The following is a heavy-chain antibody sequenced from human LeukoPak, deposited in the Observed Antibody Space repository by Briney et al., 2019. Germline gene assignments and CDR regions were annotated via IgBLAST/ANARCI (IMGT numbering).Heavy chain of an antibody. CDR3: ARETYYYDSSGYFLREFDY. CDR1: GGSISSYY. V-gene: IGHV4-59*01. D-gene: IGHD3-22*01. CDR2: IYYSGTT. Sequence: SETLSPTCIVSGGSISSYYWSWIRQPPGKGLEWIGYIYYSGTTNYNPSLKSRVTISVDTSKNQFSLKLSSVTAADTAVYYCARETYYYDSSGYFLREFDYWGQGTLVTVSS. J-gene: IGHJ4*02.